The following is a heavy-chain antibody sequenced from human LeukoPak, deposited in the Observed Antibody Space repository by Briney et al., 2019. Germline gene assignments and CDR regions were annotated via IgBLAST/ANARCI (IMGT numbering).Heavy chain of an antibody. Sequence: ASVKVSCTASGYTVTSYDINWVRKATRQGLEWMGWMNPNSGNTGYAQKFQGRVTITRNTCISTAYMELSSLRSEDTAVYYCAREIYPTTVTTGGTVFDPWGQGTLVTVSS. V-gene: IGHV1-8*03. CDR2: MNPNSGNT. CDR1: GYTVTSYD. CDR3: AREIYPTTVTTGGTVFDP. D-gene: IGHD4-11*01. J-gene: IGHJ5*02.